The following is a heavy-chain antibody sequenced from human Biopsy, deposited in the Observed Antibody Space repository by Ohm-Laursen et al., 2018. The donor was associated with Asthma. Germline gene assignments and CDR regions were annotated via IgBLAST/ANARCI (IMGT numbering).Heavy chain of an antibody. CDR2: IKSKTDGGTT. Sequence: SLRLSCAASGFTFSNAWMSWVRQAPGKGLEWVGHIKSKTDGGTTDYAAPVKGRFTISRDDSKNTLYLQMNSLKTEDTAVYYCTTTMVAAIVATISAAFDYWGQGTLVTVSS. J-gene: IGHJ4*02. CDR3: TTTMVAAIVATISAAFDY. V-gene: IGHV3-15*01. CDR1: GFTFSNAW. D-gene: IGHD5-12*01.